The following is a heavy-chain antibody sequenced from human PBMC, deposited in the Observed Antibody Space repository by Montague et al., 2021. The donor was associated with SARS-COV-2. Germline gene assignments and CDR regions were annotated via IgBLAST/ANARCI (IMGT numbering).Heavy chain of an antibody. CDR2: INHYGNT. J-gene: IGHJ4*02. CDR1: GGSFKDYS. CDR3: ARGFGTGSISPAY. Sequence: SETLSLTCTVSGGSFKDYSWSWIRQPPGKGLEWIGYINHYGNTNYNPSLKSRATISVDTSRNLFSLKLRSVTTADTAVYFCARGFGTGSISPAYWGQGVLVTVSS. V-gene: IGHV4-59*01. D-gene: IGHD3-10*01.